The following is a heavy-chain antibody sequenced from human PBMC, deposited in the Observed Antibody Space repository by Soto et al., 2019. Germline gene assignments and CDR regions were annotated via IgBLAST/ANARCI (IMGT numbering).Heavy chain of an antibody. Sequence: GGSLRLSCAASGFTFSSYSMNWVRQAPGKGLEWVSYISSSSSTIYYADSVKGRFTISRDNAKNSLYLQMNSLRAEDTAVYYCARSPGGYYLGLDYWGQGTLVTVSS. CDR2: ISSSSSTI. V-gene: IGHV3-48*01. CDR1: GFTFSSYS. CDR3: ARSPGGYYLGLDY. J-gene: IGHJ4*02. D-gene: IGHD3-3*01.